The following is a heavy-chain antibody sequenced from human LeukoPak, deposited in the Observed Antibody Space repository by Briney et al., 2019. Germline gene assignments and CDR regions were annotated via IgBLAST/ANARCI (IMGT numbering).Heavy chain of an antibody. CDR3: TTENQYYDFWSAYYYYGMDV. V-gene: IGHV3-15*01. D-gene: IGHD3-3*01. CDR2: IKSKTDGGTT. CDR1: GFTFSNAW. Sequence: SGGSLRLSCAASGFTFSNAWMSWVRQAPGKGLEWVGRIKSKTDGGTTDYAAPVKGRFTISRDDSKNTLYLQMNSLKTEDTAVYYCTTENQYYDFWSAYYYYGMDVWGQGTTVTVSS. J-gene: IGHJ6*02.